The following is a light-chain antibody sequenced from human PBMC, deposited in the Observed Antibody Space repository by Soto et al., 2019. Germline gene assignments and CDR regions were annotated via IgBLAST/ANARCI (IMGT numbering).Light chain of an antibody. CDR3: HQYGSSPQT. J-gene: IGKJ2*01. CDR1: QSVGGNY. Sequence: EIVLTQSPGTLSLSPGERATLSCRASQSVGGNYLAWYQQKPGQAPRLLIYGASNRATGIPDRFSGSGSGTDFTLSISRLEPEDFAVFYCHQYGSSPQTFGQGTKLEIK. V-gene: IGKV3-20*01. CDR2: GAS.